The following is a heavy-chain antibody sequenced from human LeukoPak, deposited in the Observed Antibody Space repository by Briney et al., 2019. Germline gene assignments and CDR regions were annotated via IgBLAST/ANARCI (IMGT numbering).Heavy chain of an antibody. CDR2: ISGGGGSA. J-gene: IGHJ4*02. Sequence: GGSLRLSCAASGFTFSSYAMSWVRQAPGRGLEWISTISGGGGSAWYTDSVKGRFTISRDSSKNTLYPRMNSLRADDTAVYYCAIGGGLLWMGEFPRFFDSWGQGTLVTVSS. D-gene: IGHD3-16*01. CDR1: GFTFSSYA. CDR3: AIGGGLLWMGEFPRFFDS. V-gene: IGHV3-23*01.